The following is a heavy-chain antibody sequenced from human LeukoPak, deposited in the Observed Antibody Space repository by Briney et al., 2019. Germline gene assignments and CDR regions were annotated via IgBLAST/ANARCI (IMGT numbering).Heavy chain of an antibody. CDR2: MNPNSGNT. CDR1: GYTFTSYD. CDR3: ATITMIAKTGKDY. D-gene: IGHD3-22*01. V-gene: IGHV1-8*01. Sequence: ASVKVSCKASGYTFTSYDINWVRQATGQGLEWMGWMNPNSGNTGYAQKFQGRVTMTRNTSISTAYMELSSLRSEDTAVYYCATITMIAKTGKDYWGQGTLVTVSS. J-gene: IGHJ4*02.